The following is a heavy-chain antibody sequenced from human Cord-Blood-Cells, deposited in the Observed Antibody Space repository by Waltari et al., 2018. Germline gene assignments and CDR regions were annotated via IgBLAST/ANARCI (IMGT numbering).Heavy chain of an antibody. J-gene: IGHJ4*02. CDR1: GFTFSSSG. D-gene: IGHD4-17*01. CDR2: ISYDGSNK. V-gene: IGHV3-30*18. Sequence: QVQLVESGGGVVQPGRSLRLSCAASGFTFSSSGMHCVRTAPGKGLEWVAVISYDGSNKYYADSVKGRFTISRDNSKNTLYLQMNSLRAEDTAVYYCAKVGDYGDYAEVDYWGQGTLVTVSS. CDR3: AKVGDYGDYAEVDY.